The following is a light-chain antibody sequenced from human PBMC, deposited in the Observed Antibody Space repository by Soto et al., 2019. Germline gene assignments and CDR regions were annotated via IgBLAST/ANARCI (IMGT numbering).Light chain of an antibody. V-gene: IGKV1-39*01. CDR1: QSISSY. Sequence: DIQMTQSPSYLSSSVGDRVTITCRASQSISSYLNCYQQKPGKAPNLXXYAASSLQSGVPSRFSGSGSGTDFTLTISSLQPEAFATYYGQQSYSTPPWTFGQGTKVDIK. CDR3: QQSYSTPPWT. J-gene: IGKJ1*01. CDR2: AAS.